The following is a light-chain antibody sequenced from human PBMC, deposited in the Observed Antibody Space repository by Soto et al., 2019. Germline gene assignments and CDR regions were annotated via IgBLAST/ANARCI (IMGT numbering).Light chain of an antibody. CDR2: KIS. Sequence: DIVMTQTPLSSPVTLGQPASISCRSSQSLVYSDGNTYLSWLQQRPGQPPRLLIYKISNLFSGVPHGFSGSGAGTDFTLKISRLEAEDVGVYYCMQATQFPYTFGQATKLAIK. CDR1: QSLVYSDGNTY. J-gene: IGKJ2*01. V-gene: IGKV2-24*01. CDR3: MQATQFPYT.